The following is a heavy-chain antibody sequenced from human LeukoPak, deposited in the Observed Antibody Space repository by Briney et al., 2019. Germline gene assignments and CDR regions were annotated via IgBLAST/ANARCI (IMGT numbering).Heavy chain of an antibody. D-gene: IGHD5-18*01. CDR2: ISWNSGSI. V-gene: IGHV3-9*01. J-gene: IGHJ6*02. Sequence: GGSLRLSCAASGFTFDDYAMHWVRQAPGKGLEWVSGISWNSGSIGYADSVKGRFTISRGNAKNSLYLQMNSLRAEDTASYYCAKGSQLWLRDYYGMDVWGQGTTVTVSS. CDR3: AKGSQLWLRDYYGMDV. CDR1: GFTFDDYA.